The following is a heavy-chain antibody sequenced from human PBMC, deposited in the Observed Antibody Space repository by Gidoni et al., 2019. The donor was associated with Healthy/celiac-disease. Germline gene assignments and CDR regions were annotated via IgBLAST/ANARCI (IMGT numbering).Heavy chain of an antibody. V-gene: IGHV3-23*01. CDR3: AKGEGKAAAGNYYYYYYMDV. J-gene: IGHJ6*03. D-gene: IGHD6-13*01. CDR1: GFPFSSYA. Sequence: EVQLLESGGGLVQPGGSLRLSCAASGFPFSSYAIRWVRQAPGKGLEWVSAISGSGGSTYYADSVKGRFTSSRDNSKNTLYLQMNSLRAEDTAVYYCAKGEGKAAAGNYYYYYYMDVWGKGTTVTVSS. CDR2: ISGSGGST.